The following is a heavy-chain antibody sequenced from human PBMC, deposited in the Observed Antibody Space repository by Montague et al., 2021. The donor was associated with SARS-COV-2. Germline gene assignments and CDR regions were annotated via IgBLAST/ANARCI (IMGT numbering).Heavy chain of an antibody. CDR1: GGSFSNHY. CDR2: SNESGST. Sequence: SETLSLTCAVYGGSFSNHYWSWIRQSPGKGLEWIGESNESGSTNYNPSLKSRVTISVDTSKNQFSLNLKSVTAADTAVYYCARGTLSVKMGVVVFLGGIYYFDTWGQGTLVAVSS. V-gene: IGHV4-34*01. CDR3: ARGTLSVKMGVVVFLGGIYYFDT. J-gene: IGHJ4*02. D-gene: IGHD3-16*01.